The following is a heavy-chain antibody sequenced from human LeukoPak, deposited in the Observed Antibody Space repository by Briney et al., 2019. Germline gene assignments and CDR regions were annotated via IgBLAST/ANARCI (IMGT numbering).Heavy chain of an antibody. CDR3: ARPRIAAAGRPADFDY. CDR1: GYTFTSYG. D-gene: IGHD6-13*01. J-gene: IGHJ4*02. Sequence: ASVKVSCKASGYTFTSYGISWVRQAPGQGLEWMGWISAYNGNTNYAQKLQGRVTMTTDTSTSTAYMELRSLISDDTAVYYCARPRIAAAGRPADFDYWGQGTLVTVSS. V-gene: IGHV1-18*01. CDR2: ISAYNGNT.